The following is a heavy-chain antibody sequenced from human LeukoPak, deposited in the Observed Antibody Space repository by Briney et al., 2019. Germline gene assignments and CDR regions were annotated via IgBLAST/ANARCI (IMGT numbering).Heavy chain of an antibody. CDR1: GVSISSSTYY. Sequence: SETLSLTCTVFGVSISSSTYYWGWIRQPPGKGLEWIGSIYYSGSTYYNPSLKSRVTISVDTSKNQFSLKLSSVTAADTAVYYCARACRITIFGVVIMAWFDPWGQGTLVTVSS. CDR3: ARACRITIFGVVIMAWFDP. D-gene: IGHD3-3*01. CDR2: IYYSGST. V-gene: IGHV4-39*01. J-gene: IGHJ5*02.